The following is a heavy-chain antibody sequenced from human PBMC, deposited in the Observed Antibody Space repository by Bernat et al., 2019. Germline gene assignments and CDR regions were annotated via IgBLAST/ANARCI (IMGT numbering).Heavy chain of an antibody. D-gene: IGHD6-19*01. CDR3: ARVGSGWYLSPTAVDY. CDR1: GFTFSDHY. V-gene: IGHV3-72*01. CDR2: TRNKANSYTT. J-gene: IGHJ4*02. Sequence: EVQLVESGGGLVQPGGSLRLSCAASGFTFSDHYMDWVRQAPGKGLEWVGRTRNKANSYTTEYAASVKGRFTISRDDSKNSLYLQMNSLKTEDTAVYYCARVGSGWYLSPTAVDYWGQGTLVTVSS.